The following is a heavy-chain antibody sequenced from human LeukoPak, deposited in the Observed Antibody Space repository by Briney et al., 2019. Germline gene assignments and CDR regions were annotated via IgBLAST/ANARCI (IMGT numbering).Heavy chain of an antibody. CDR1: GFTFSSYW. D-gene: IGHD3-22*01. V-gene: IGHV3-74*03. J-gene: IGHJ4*02. CDR2: INSDGRSI. Sequence: GGSLRLSCAASGFTFSSYWMHWVRQAPGKGLVWVSRINSDGRSITYADSVKGRFTISRDNSKNTLYMQMNSLRAEDTAVYYCARESYYDSSTTPDYWGQGTLVTVSS. CDR3: ARESYYDSSTTPDY.